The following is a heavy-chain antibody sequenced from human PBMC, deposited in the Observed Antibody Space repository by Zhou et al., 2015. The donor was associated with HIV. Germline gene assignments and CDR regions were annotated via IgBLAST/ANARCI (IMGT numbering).Heavy chain of an antibody. Sequence: QVQLVQSGGEVKKPGASVKVSCKASGYTFGNYGIGWVRQAPGQGLEWMGEINPRGGKTNYAQDFQGRVTITSDTSTTTVYMELSSLKSEDTAVYYCARGPSTWGQGTLVTVSS. CDR3: ARGPST. CDR1: GYTFGNYG. V-gene: IGHV1-18*01. CDR2: INPRGGKT. J-gene: IGHJ5*02.